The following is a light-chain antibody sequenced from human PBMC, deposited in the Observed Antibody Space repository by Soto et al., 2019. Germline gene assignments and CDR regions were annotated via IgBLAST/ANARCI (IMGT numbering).Light chain of an antibody. Sequence: EVVLTQSPVTLALSPGDRATLSCRTSHSVDIYLAWYQQKPGQAPRLLIYDASNRATGIPARFSGSGSGTDFTLTISSLEPADFAVYYCQQRKFWPPLTFGGGTKVEIK. CDR2: DAS. CDR1: HSVDIY. CDR3: QQRKFWPPLT. J-gene: IGKJ4*01. V-gene: IGKV3-11*01.